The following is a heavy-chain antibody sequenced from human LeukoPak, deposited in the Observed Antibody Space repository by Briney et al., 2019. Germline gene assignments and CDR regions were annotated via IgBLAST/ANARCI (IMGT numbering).Heavy chain of an antibody. V-gene: IGHV4-31*03. D-gene: IGHD3-3*01. CDR2: IHYIGNT. Sequence: SETLSLTCTVSGDSIGTSGYYWSWIHQHPGTGLEWIAYIHYIGNTYYNPSLESRVTMSVDTSSNQFSLNVASVTAADTAVYYCARVRDDYFFDYWGQGILVTVSS. J-gene: IGHJ4*02. CDR3: ARVRDDYFFDY. CDR1: GDSIGTSGYY.